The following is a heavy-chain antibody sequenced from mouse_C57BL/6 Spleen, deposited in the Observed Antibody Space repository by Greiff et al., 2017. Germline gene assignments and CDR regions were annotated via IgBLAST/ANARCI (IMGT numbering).Heavy chain of an antibody. D-gene: IGHD2-13*01. Sequence: QVQLKESGPELVKPGASVKISCTASGFAFSSSWMNWVKQRPGKGLEWIGRIYPGDGNTNYTGKFTGRATLTAAKSSSTAYMQLSSLTSEDSAVYYCAARECTDSALDDWGQGTTVTVAS. J-gene: IGHJ4*01. CDR1: GFAFSSSW. V-gene: IGHV1-82*01. CDR2: IYPGDGNT. CDR3: AARECTDSALDD.